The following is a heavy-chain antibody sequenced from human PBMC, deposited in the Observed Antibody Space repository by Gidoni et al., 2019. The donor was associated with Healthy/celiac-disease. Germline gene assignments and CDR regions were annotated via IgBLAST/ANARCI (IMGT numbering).Heavy chain of an antibody. CDR2: ISWNSGSI. V-gene: IGHV3-9*01. Sequence: EVQLVESGGGLVQPGRSLRLSCAASGFTFDDYAMPWVRQAPGKGLEWGSGISWNSGSIGYADSVKGRFTISRDNAKYSLYLQMNSLRAEDTALYYCAKDEGRGSDYGDPSYYYYGMDVWGQGTTVTVSS. J-gene: IGHJ6*02. D-gene: IGHD4-17*01. CDR1: GFTFDDYA. CDR3: AKDEGRGSDYGDPSYYYYGMDV.